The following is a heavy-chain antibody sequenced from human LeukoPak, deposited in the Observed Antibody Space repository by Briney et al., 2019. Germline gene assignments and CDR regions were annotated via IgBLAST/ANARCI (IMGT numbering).Heavy chain of an antibody. CDR2: IYYSGST. CDR1: GFTFSSYW. J-gene: IGHJ3*02. V-gene: IGHV4-59*01. D-gene: IGHD5-12*01. Sequence: ESLRLSCAASGFTFSSYWMSWIRQPPGKELEWIGYIYYSGSTNYNPSLKSRVTISVDTSKNQFSLNLSSVTAADTAVYYCARVYGAGYDFRGAFDIWGQGTVVTVSS. CDR3: ARVYGAGYDFRGAFDI.